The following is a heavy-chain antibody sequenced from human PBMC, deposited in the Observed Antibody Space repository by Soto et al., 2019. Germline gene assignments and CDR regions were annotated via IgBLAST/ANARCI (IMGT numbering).Heavy chain of an antibody. CDR2: ISSSGSTI. V-gene: IGHV3-11*01. CDR1: GFTFSDYY. J-gene: IGHJ5*02. D-gene: IGHD2-15*01. CDR3: ARDGCSGSNCLNWFDP. Sequence: GGSLRLSCAASGFTFSDYYMSWIRQAPGKGLEWVSYISSSGSTIYYADSVRGRFTISRDNAKNSLYLQMNSLRAEDTAVYYCARDGCSGSNCLNWFDPWGQGTLVTVSS.